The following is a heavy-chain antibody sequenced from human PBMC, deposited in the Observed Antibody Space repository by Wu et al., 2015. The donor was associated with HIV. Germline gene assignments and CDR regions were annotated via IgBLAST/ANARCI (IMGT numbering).Heavy chain of an antibody. CDR1: GYTFTDNY. V-gene: IGHV1-2*02. CDR2: MNPNSGDT. CDR3: AKTGELVYGMDV. J-gene: IGHJ6*02. Sequence: QVQLVQSGAEVKKPGASVKVSCKTSGYTFTDNYIHWVRQAPGQGLEWMGWMNPNSGDTEYAQNFQGRVTMTRDTSISTAYMEMNRLRSDDAAVYYCAKTGELVYGMDVWGQGTTVTVSS. D-gene: IGHD3-16*01.